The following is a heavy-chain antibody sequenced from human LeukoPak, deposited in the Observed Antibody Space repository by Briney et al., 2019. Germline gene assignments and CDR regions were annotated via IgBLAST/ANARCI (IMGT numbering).Heavy chain of an antibody. Sequence: SETLSLTCAVYGWSFSGYFWSWLRQPPGKGLEGIGEINNSGSTNYNPSLNSQVTISVDTSKNQFSLKLSSVTAADTAVYYCARDAIAAAGRSFDYWCQGTLVTVSS. V-gene: IGHV4-34*01. CDR1: GWSFSGYF. CDR2: INNSGST. CDR3: ARDAIAAAGRSFDY. J-gene: IGHJ4*02. D-gene: IGHD6-13*01.